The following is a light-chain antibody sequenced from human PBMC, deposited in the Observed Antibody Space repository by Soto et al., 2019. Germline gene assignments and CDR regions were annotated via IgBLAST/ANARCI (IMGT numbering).Light chain of an antibody. Sequence: EIVLTQSPGTLSLSPGERATLSCRASQTIASRYLAWYQHQPGQAPRLLIYRTFARAPGIPDRFSGGGSGTDFTLTISRLEREECAVYSCHQYDTSPPTFGHGTRLDIK. CDR2: RTF. V-gene: IGKV3-20*01. CDR1: QTIASRY. CDR3: HQYDTSPPT. J-gene: IGKJ5*01.